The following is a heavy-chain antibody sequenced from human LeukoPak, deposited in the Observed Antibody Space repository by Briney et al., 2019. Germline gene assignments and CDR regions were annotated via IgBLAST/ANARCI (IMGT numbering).Heavy chain of an antibody. CDR3: AKDGIARSIFDY. CDR1: GFTFTTYG. D-gene: IGHD1-1*01. CDR2: IRKDGSDK. Sequence: GGSLRLSCAASGFTFTTYGMHWVRQAPGKGLEWVAFIRKDGSDKYYADSVKGRFTISRDNSKNTLYLQMNSLRAEDTAVYYCAKDGIARSIFDYWGQGTLVTVSS. J-gene: IGHJ4*02. V-gene: IGHV3-30*02.